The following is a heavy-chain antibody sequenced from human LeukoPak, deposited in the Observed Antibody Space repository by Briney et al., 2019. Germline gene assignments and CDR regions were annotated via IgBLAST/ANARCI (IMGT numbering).Heavy chain of an antibody. CDR2: INPSGGST. Sequence: ASVQVSCQASGYTFTSYYMHWVRQAPGQGLEWTGIINPSGGSTTYAPKFQGRVTMTRDMSTTTVYMELSSLRSEDTAVSYCASGQKASPNSSGWYYWGQGTLVTVSS. D-gene: IGHD6-19*01. J-gene: IGHJ4*02. CDR1: GYTFTSYY. V-gene: IGHV1-46*01. CDR3: ASGQKASPNSSGWYY.